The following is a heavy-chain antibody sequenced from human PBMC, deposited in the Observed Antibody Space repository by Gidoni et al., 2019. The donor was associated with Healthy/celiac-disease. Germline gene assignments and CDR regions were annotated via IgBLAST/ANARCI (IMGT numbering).Heavy chain of an antibody. J-gene: IGHJ6*03. Sequence: EVQLVESGGGLIQPGGSLRLSCAASGFTVSSNYMSWVRQAPGKGLEWVSVIYSGGSTYYADSVKGRFTISRDNSKNTLYLQMNSLRAEDTAVYYCARAQTTYYDFWSGYDYYMDVWGKGTTVTVSS. CDR2: IYSGGST. D-gene: IGHD3-3*01. CDR1: GFTVSSNY. V-gene: IGHV3-53*01. CDR3: ARAQTTYYDFWSGYDYYMDV.